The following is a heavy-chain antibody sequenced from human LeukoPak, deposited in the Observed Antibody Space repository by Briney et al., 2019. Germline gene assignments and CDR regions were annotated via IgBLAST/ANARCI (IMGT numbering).Heavy chain of an antibody. CDR2: IYSGGST. V-gene: IGHV3-66*01. J-gene: IGHJ4*02. CDR1: GFTVSSNY. CDR3: ARARITMVRGVIIRYYFDY. D-gene: IGHD3-10*01. Sequence: GGSLRLSCAASGFTVSSNYMSWVRQAPGKGLEWVSVIYSGGSTYYADSVKGRFTISRDNSKNTLYLQMNSLRAEDTAVYYCARARITMVRGVIIRYYFDYWGQGTLVTVSS.